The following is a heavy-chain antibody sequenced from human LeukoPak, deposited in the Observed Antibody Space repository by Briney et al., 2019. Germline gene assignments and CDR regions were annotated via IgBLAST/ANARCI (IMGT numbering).Heavy chain of an antibody. CDR3: ASGYYCSGGSCYSSKEYYFDY. J-gene: IGHJ4*02. CDR2: INPNSGGT. V-gene: IGHV1-2*02. Sequence: ASVKDSLMSSGYTFTSYGISWVRQAPGQGLEWMGWINPNSGGTNYAQKFQGRVTMTRDTSISTAYMELSRLRSDDTAVYYCASGYYCSGGSCYSSKEYYFDYRGQGTLVTVSS. D-gene: IGHD2-15*01. CDR1: GYTFTSYG.